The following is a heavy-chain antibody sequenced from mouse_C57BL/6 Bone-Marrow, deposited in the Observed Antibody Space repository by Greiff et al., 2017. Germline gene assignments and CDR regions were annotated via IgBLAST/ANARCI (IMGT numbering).Heavy chain of an antibody. D-gene: IGHD4-1*01. CDR3: ARDLDWVYAMDY. J-gene: IGHJ4*01. V-gene: IGHV5-4*01. CDR1: GFTFSSYA. Sequence: EVQLMESGGGLVKPGGSLKLSCAASGFTFSSYAMSWVRQTPEKRLEWVATISDGGSYTYYPDNVKGRFTISRDNAKNNLYLQMSHLKSEDTAMYYCARDLDWVYAMDYWGQGTSVTVSS. CDR2: ISDGGSYT.